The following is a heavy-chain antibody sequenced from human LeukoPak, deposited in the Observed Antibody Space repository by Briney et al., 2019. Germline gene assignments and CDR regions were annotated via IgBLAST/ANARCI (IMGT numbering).Heavy chain of an antibody. J-gene: IGHJ6*03. CDR3: ARDMVRGVMQYYYYMDV. Sequence: ASVKVSCKASGYTFTGYCMHWVRQAPGQGLEWMGWINPNSGGTNYAQKFQGRVTMTRDTSISTAYMELSRLRSDDTAVYYCARDMVRGVMQYYYYMDVWGKGTTVTISS. V-gene: IGHV1-2*02. CDR1: GYTFTGYC. D-gene: IGHD3-10*01. CDR2: INPNSGGT.